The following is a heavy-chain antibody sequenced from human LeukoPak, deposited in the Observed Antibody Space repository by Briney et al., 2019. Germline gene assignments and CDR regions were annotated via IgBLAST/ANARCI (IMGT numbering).Heavy chain of an antibody. D-gene: IGHD3-10*01. V-gene: IGHV3-23*01. Sequence: WGSLTLSCAASGFTFSSYGMSWVRQAPGKGLEWVSAIGGRDSSTYYADSGKGGFTISRDNSKNTLHVQMNSLRAENRAVYYCVKGQYYGPGSLEYWGQGTLVTVSS. CDR1: GFTFSSYG. CDR3: VKGQYYGPGSLEY. CDR2: IGGRDSST. J-gene: IGHJ4*02.